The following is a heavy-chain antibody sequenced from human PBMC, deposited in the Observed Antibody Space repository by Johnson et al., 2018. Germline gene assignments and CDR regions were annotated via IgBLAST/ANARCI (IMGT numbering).Heavy chain of an antibody. D-gene: IGHD3-9*01. CDR2: INRDGRNS. Sequence: LQLVHSGGGLAQPGGSLRLSCVASVFTISTYWMHWVRQAPGEGLLWVPRINRDGRNSIDADAVKGRFTVSRDNAKNTLDLQMNSVRAEETAVYYCVRGRYFESYYYFYYIDVWGKGTTVTVSS. CDR3: VRGRYFESYYYFYYIDV. V-gene: IGHV3-74*02. J-gene: IGHJ6*03. CDR1: VFTISTYW.